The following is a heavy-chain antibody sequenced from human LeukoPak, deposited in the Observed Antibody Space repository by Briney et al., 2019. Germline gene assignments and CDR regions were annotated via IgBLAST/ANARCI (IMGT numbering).Heavy chain of an antibody. CDR1: GFTFSSYS. Sequence: GSLRLSCAASGFTFSSYSMNWVRQAPGKGLEWVAFIRYDGSNKYYADSVKGRFTISRDNSKNTLYLQMNSLRAEDTAVYYCAKGGLDAFDIWGQGTMVTVSS. D-gene: IGHD3-16*01. CDR3: AKGGLDAFDI. CDR2: IRYDGSNK. V-gene: IGHV3-30*02. J-gene: IGHJ3*02.